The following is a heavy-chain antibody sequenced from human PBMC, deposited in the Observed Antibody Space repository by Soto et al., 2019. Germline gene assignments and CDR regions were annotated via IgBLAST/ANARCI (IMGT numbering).Heavy chain of an antibody. Sequence: ASVKVSCKASGYTFTSYDINWLRQPTSQGLEWMGWMNANSGNTGYAQKFQGGVTITRNTPISTADMDLSRLIAEDTAVYYCAGVEYYDSSGYNEAFDIWGQGTMVTVSS. D-gene: IGHD3-22*01. CDR1: GYTFTSYD. J-gene: IGHJ3*02. CDR2: MNANSGNT. CDR3: AGVEYYDSSGYNEAFDI. V-gene: IGHV1-8*01.